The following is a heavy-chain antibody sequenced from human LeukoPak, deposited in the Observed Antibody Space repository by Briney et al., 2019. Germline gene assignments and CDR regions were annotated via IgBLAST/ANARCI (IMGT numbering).Heavy chain of an antibody. V-gene: IGHV1-3*01. Sequence: GASVKVSCKASGYTFTSYAMHWVRQAPGQRLEWMGWINAGNGNTKYSQKFQGRVTITRDTSASTAYMELSSLRSEDTAVYYCARSNLRSVRNWFDPWGQGTLVTVSP. CDR3: ARSNLRSVRNWFDP. CDR2: INAGNGNT. D-gene: IGHD5-24*01. CDR1: GYTFTSYA. J-gene: IGHJ5*02.